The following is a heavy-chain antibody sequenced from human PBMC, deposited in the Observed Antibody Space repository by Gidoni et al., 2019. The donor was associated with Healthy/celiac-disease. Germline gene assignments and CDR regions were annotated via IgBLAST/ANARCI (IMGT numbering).Heavy chain of an antibody. CDR3: ARVAKGYYYDSSGYYYRWFDP. Sequence: QVQLVQSGAEVKKPGSSVKVSCKASGGTFSSSAISSVRQALGQVLEWLGGSIPSVGTANYAQKFQGRVTITADESTSTAYMELSSLGSEDTAVYYCARVAKGYYYDSSGYYYRWFDPWGQGTLVTVSS. CDR2: SIPSVGTA. D-gene: IGHD3-22*01. CDR1: GGTFSSSA. J-gene: IGHJ5*02. V-gene: IGHV1-69*01.